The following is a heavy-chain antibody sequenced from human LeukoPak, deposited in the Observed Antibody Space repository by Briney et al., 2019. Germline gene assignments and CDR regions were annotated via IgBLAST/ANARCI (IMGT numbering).Heavy chain of an antibody. D-gene: IGHD6-13*01. Sequence: GGFLRLSCAASGFTFSTLWMTWVRQAPGKGLEWVANIKQDGSEKYYVDSVKGRFTISRDNAKNSLDLQMNSLRAEDTAVYYCARGTAAGYWGQGTLVTVSS. CDR1: GFTFSTLW. CDR3: ARGTAAGY. CDR2: IKQDGSEK. J-gene: IGHJ4*02. V-gene: IGHV3-7*01.